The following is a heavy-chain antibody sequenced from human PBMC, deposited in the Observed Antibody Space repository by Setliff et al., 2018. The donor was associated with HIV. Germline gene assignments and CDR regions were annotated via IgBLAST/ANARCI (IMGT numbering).Heavy chain of an antibody. V-gene: IGHV4-59*01. J-gene: IGHJ4*02. CDR1: GVSISNYY. Sequence: SETLSLTCTVSGVSISNYYWSWIRQPPGKGLEWIGYMYYSGNTNYNPSLKSRVTISVDTSKSQFSLKLNSVTAADTAVYYCARAVGAPYFDYWGQGTLVTVSS. CDR3: ARAVGAPYFDY. CDR2: MYYSGNT. D-gene: IGHD1-26*01.